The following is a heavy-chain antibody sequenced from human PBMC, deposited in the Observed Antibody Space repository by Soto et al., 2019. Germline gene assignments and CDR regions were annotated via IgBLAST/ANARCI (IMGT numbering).Heavy chain of an antibody. CDR1: GFTFSSYS. CDR3: ARDPRVVRGVIITGFDY. CDR2: ISSSSSYI. V-gene: IGHV3-21*01. Sequence: EVQLVESGGGLVKPGGSLRLSCAASGFTFSSYSMNWVRQAPGKGLEWVSSISSSSSYIYYADSVKGRFTISRDNAKNSLYLQMNSLRAEDTAVYYCARDPRVVRGVIITGFDYWGQGTLVTVSS. J-gene: IGHJ4*02. D-gene: IGHD3-10*01.